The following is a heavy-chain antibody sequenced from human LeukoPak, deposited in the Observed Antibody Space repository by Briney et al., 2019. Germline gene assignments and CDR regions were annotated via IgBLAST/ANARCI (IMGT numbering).Heavy chain of an antibody. CDR1: RFTFRGYW. CDR3: TRIEV. CDR2: IKQDGSNK. J-gene: IGHJ4*02. Sequence: PGGSLRLSRAVSRFTFRGYWMSSVRQAPGKGLEGVANIKQDGSNKYYVDSVKGRFTISRDNAKNSLSLQANSLRYEDTGVYYGTRIEVWGQGTMVTVSS. V-gene: IGHV3-7*01.